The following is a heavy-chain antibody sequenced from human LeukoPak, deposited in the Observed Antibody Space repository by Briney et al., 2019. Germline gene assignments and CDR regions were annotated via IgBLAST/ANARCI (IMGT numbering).Heavy chain of an antibody. J-gene: IGHJ4*02. Sequence: SGGSLRLSCAASGFTFSSYAMHWVRQAPGKGLDWVAFIHYDGNNKYYADSVKGRFTISRNNSKNTVYLQMNSLRPEDTAVYYCAARRLTVTTEIDYWGQGTLVTVSS. V-gene: IGHV3-30*04. CDR1: GFTFSSYA. CDR3: AARRLTVTTEIDY. CDR2: IHYDGNNK. D-gene: IGHD4-17*01.